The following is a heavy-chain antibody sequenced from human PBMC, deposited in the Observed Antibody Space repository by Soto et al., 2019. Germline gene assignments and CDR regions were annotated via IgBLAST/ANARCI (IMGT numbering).Heavy chain of an antibody. CDR3: AKGQIVWDYYYSGMDV. CDR1: GFTFSSDA. CDR2: ISGSGGST. Sequence: EVQLLESGGGLVQPGGSLRLSCAASGFTFSSDAMSWVRQAPGKGLEWVSAISGSGGSTYYADSVKGRFTISRDNSKNTLYLQMNSLRAEDTAVYYCAKGQIVWDYYYSGMDVWGQGTTVTVSS. D-gene: IGHD2-21*01. V-gene: IGHV3-23*01. J-gene: IGHJ6*02.